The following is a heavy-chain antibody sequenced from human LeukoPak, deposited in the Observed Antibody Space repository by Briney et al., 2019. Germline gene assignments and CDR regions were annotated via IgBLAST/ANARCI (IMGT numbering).Heavy chain of an antibody. D-gene: IGHD6-13*01. CDR1: GGSISISSYY. J-gene: IGHJ4*02. Sequence: SETLSLTCTVSGGSISISSYYWGWIRQPPGRGLEWIGSFYYSGSTYYNPYLRSRVTISVDTSKNQFSLRLSSVTATDTAVYYCARRLAGTEDYWGQGTLVTVSS. CDR3: ARRLAGTEDY. V-gene: IGHV4-39*01. CDR2: FYYSGST.